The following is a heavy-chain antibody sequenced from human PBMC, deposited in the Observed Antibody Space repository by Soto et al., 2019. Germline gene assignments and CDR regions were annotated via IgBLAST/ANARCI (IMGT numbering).Heavy chain of an antibody. CDR3: XXXXGDAPYYYYYYGMDV. D-gene: IGHD2-21*02. CDR1: GFTFSSYA. Sequence: EVQLLESGGGLVQPGGSLRLSCAASGFTFSSYAMSWVRQAPGKGLEWVSAISGSGGSTYYADSVKGRFTISRDNSKNTLYLQMXSLRAEDTAVYYXXXXXGDAPYYYYYYGMDVWGQGTTVTVSS. V-gene: IGHV3-23*01. CDR2: ISGSGGST. J-gene: IGHJ6*02.